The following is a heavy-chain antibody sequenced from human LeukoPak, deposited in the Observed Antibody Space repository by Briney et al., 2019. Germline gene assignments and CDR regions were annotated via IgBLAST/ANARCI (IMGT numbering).Heavy chain of an antibody. D-gene: IGHD5-18*01. Sequence: GGSLRLSCAASGFTFSRCHKSWVRQAPGKGLEWVSAISGSGGSTYYADSVKGRFTISRDNSKNTLYLQMNSLRAEDTAVYYCAPWGTALDSDMARNPFYIWGPATMVTVSS. J-gene: IGHJ3*02. CDR3: APWGTALDSDMARNPFYI. V-gene: IGHV3-23*01. CDR1: GFTFSRCH. CDR2: ISGSGGST.